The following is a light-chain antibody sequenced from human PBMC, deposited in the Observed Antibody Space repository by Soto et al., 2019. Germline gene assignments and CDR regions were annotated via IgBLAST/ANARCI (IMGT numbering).Light chain of an antibody. CDR2: DAS. CDR1: QSVSSY. V-gene: IGKV3-11*01. Sequence: EIVLTQSPATLSLSPGERVTLSCRASQSVSSYFAWYQQKPGLAPRLLIYDASTRAAGIPARFSGSGSGTDFTLTISCLEPADFAVYYCQQRSDWPLTFGGGTKVEIK. CDR3: QQRSDWPLT. J-gene: IGKJ4*01.